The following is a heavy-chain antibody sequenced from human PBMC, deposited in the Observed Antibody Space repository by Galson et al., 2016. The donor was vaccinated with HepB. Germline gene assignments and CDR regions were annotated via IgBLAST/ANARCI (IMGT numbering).Heavy chain of an antibody. CDR3: ARGSGEGGY. Sequence: SVKVSCKASGYTFTTYAIHWVRQAPGQGLEWMGWISAGNGYTKYSQRFQGRVTFTTDTSATTAYKELSSLGSEATAVYYCARGSGEGGYWGQGTLVTVSS. V-gene: IGHV1-3*01. J-gene: IGHJ4*02. CDR2: ISAGNGYT. D-gene: IGHD3-16*01. CDR1: GYTFTTYA.